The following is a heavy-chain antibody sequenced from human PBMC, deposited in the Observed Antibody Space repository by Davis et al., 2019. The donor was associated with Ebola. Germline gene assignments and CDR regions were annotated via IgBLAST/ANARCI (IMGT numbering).Heavy chain of an antibody. V-gene: IGHV1-18*04. D-gene: IGHD2-2*01. CDR3: ARPGGNCSSTSCYAGWFDP. Sequence: ASVKVSCKASGYTFTNYGITWVRQAPGQGLEWMGWINPHNGNTNYAQNVQGRVTMTTDTSTSTAYMELSRLRSDDTAVYYCARPGGNCSSTSCYAGWFDPWGQGTLVTVSS. CDR1: GYTFTNYG. J-gene: IGHJ5*02. CDR2: INPHNGNT.